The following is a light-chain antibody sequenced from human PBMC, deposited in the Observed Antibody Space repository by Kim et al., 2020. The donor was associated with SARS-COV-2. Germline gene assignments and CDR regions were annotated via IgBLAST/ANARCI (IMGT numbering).Light chain of an antibody. CDR2: AAS. J-gene: IGKJ1*01. CDR3: QQYKSYPRT. CDR1: QGVSSW. V-gene: IGKV1D-16*01. Sequence: ASVGDRVTITCRASQGVSSWLAWYQQKPEKAPKSLIYAASNLQSGVPSRFSGSGSGTDFTLTISSLQPEDSATYYCQQYKSYPRTFGQRTKVDIK.